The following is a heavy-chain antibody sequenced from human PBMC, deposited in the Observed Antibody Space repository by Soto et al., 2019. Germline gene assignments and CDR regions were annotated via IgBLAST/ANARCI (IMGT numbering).Heavy chain of an antibody. V-gene: IGHV4-59*01. CDR1: GGSISSYC. J-gene: IGHJ5*02. Sequence: PSETLSLTWPVSGGSISSYCWSWIRQPPGKGLEWIGYIYYSGSTNYNPSLKSRVTISVDTSKNQFSLKLSSVTAADTAVYYCAREGGIAPIAVDPWGQGTLVTVSS. CDR3: AREGGIAPIAVDP. CDR2: IYYSGST. D-gene: IGHD6-13*01.